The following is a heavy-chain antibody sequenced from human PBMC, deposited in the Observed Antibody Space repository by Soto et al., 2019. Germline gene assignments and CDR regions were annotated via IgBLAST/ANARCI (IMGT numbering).Heavy chain of an antibody. CDR1: GGTFSSYA. D-gene: IGHD6-13*01. Sequence: QVQLVQSGAEVKKPGSSVKVSCKASGGTFSSYAISWVRQAPGQGLEWMGGIIPIFGTANYAQKFQGRVTITADESTSTAYMELSSLRSEDTAVYYCARDLRLAAAGEEPFFDYWGQGTLVTVSS. V-gene: IGHV1-69*12. CDR3: ARDLRLAAAGEEPFFDY. J-gene: IGHJ4*02. CDR2: IIPIFGTA.